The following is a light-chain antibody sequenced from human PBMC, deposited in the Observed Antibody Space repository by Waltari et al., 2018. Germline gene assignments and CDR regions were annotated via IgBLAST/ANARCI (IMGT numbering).Light chain of an antibody. CDR2: DVS. J-gene: IGLJ1*01. Sequence: QSALTQPASVSGSPGQSITISCTGTSSDIGGYNYVSWYQQHPGKAPKLLIYDVSKRPSGVSNFFFCSYSVMACSLRISGLLADDESEYYCSSYSTKSAQVLGTGTKVT. CDR3: SSYSTKSAQV. CDR1: SSDIGGYNY. V-gene: IGLV2-14*03.